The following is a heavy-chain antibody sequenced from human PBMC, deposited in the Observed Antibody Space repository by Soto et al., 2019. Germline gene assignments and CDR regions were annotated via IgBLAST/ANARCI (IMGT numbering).Heavy chain of an antibody. CDR3: ARDPDRGVRGFFFPRDV. V-gene: IGHV1-69*13. D-gene: IGHD3-10*01. CDR2: VIPIFGTA. Sequence: SVKVSCKASGGTFSSYAISWVRQAPGQGLEWMGGVIPIFGTANYAQKFQGRVTITADESTSTAYRGWSSLSSGDRALFYWARDPDRGVRGFFFPRDVWGQGTTVTVSS. J-gene: IGHJ6*02. CDR1: GGTFSSYA.